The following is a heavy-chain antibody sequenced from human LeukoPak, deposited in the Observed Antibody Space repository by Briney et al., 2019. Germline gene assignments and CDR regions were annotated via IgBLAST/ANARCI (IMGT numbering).Heavy chain of an antibody. CDR1: GFTFSSYG. CDR3: ARDTTVSMVGAFDI. CDR2: IRYDGSNK. V-gene: IGHV3-30*02. J-gene: IGHJ3*02. D-gene: IGHD2-8*01. Sequence: GGSLRLSCAASGFTFSSYGMHWVRQAPGKGLEWVAFIRYDGSNKYYADSVKGRFTISRDNSKNTLYLQMNSLRAEDTAVYYCARDTTVSMVGAFDIWGQGTMVTVSS.